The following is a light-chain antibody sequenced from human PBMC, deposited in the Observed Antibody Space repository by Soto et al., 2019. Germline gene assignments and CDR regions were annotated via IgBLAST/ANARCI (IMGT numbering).Light chain of an antibody. CDR3: QQYNNWPIT. Sequence: ERVMTQSPATLSVPPGERATLSCRAAQSIRSLLAWYQHKPGQAPRLLIYGASTRATAIPARFTGSGSGTEFTLTISSLQSEDFAVYYCQQYNNWPITFGPGTRLEIK. V-gene: IGKV3-15*01. J-gene: IGKJ5*01. CDR2: GAS. CDR1: QSIRSL.